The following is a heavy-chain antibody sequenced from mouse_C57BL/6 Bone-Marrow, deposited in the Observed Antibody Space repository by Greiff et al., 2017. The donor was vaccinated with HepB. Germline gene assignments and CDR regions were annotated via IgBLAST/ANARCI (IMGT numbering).Heavy chain of an antibody. Sequence: QVQLQQSGAELVRPGASVTLSCKASGYTFTDYEMHWVKQTPVHGLEWIGAIDPETGGTAYNQKFKGKAILTADKSSSTAYMELRSLTSEDSAVYYCTGREAYYYGSSPYYFDYWGQGPLSQSPQ. CDR2: IDPETGGT. D-gene: IGHD1-1*01. V-gene: IGHV1-15*01. J-gene: IGHJ2*01. CDR3: TGREAYYYGSSPYYFDY. CDR1: GYTFTDYE.